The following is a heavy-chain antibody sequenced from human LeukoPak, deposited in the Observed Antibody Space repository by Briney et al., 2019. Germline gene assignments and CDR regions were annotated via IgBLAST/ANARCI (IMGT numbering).Heavy chain of an antibody. CDR1: GYTFTGYY. J-gene: IGHJ4*02. D-gene: IGHD3-22*01. Sequence: ASVTVSFKASGYTFTGYYMHWVRQALGQGLEWMGLINPNSRGPNYAQKFQGTVNMKRHTSIRTAYIELSRLRSDATAVYSCARVGRLVEYSYDSRGAFDYWGQETLVTVSS. V-gene: IGHV1-2*02. CDR2: INPNSRGP. CDR3: ARVGRLVEYSYDSRGAFDY.